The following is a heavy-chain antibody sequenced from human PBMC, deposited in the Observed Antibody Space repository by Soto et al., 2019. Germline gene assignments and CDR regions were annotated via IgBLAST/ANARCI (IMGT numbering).Heavy chain of an antibody. D-gene: IGHD4-17*01. CDR3: ATKTQTYGDYGY. V-gene: IGHV1-24*01. CDR2: FDPEDGET. CDR1: GYTLTELS. Sequence: ASVKVSCKVSGYTLTELSMHWVRQAPGKGLVWMGGFDPEDGETIYAQKFQGRVTMTEDTSTDTAYMELSSLRSEDTAVYYCATKTQTYGDYGYWGQGTLVTVSS. J-gene: IGHJ4*02.